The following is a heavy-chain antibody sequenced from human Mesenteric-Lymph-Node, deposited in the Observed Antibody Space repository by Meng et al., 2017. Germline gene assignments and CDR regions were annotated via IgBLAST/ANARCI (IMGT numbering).Heavy chain of an antibody. CDR1: GGFTFSAYA. Sequence: GGSLRLSCAASGGFTFSAYAMSWVRQAPGKGLEWVSGISGAAAITYYADSVEGRFTISRDNSKNTLYLQMNSLRADDTADYYCARESVAGTGDYWGQGTLVTVSS. J-gene: IGHJ4*02. D-gene: IGHD6-19*01. CDR3: ARESVAGTGDY. CDR2: ISGAAAIT. V-gene: IGHV3-23*01.